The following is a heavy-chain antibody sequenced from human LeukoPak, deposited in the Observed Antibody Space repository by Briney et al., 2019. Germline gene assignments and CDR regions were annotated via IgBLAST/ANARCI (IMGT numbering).Heavy chain of an antibody. Sequence: PSETLSLTCAVYGGSFSGYYWSWVRQAPGKGLEWVSAISGSGGSTYYADSVKGRFTISRDNSKNTLYLQMNSLRAEDTAVYYCAKQPYWGQGTLVTASS. CDR1: GGSFSGYY. CDR3: AKQPY. J-gene: IGHJ4*02. CDR2: ISGSGGST. V-gene: IGHV3-23*01.